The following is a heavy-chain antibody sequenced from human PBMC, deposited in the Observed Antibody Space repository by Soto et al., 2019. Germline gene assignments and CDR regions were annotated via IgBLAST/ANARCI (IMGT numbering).Heavy chain of an antibody. D-gene: IGHD6-13*01. CDR3: TRDASRDSSARGWFDP. CDR2: ISSNSAYI. V-gene: IGHV3-21*01. Sequence: LRLSCAASGFTFRSFTMNWVRQAPGKGLEWVSTISSNSAYIYYTDVLRGRFTISRDNAKNSLHLQMNSLRAEDTAVYYCTRDASRDSSARGWFDPWGPGTLVTVSS. CDR1: GFTFRSFT. J-gene: IGHJ5*02.